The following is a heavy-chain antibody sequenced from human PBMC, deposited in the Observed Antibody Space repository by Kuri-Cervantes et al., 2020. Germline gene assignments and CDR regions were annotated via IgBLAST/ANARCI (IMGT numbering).Heavy chain of an antibody. D-gene: IGHD3-10*01. V-gene: IGHV4-61*02. CDR3: ARLPRGVGVSWFEPVGITGIY. J-gene: IGHJ4*02. CDR2: IYTSGST. CDR1: GGSISSGSYY. Sequence: SCTVSGGSISSGSYYWSWIRQLAGKGLEWIGRIYTSGSTNYNPSLKSRVTISVDTSKNQFSLKLSSVTAADTAVYYCARLPRGVGVSWFEPVGITGIYWGQGTLVTVSS.